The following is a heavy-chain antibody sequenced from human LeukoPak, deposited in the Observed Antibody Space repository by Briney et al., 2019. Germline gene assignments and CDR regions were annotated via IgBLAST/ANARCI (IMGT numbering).Heavy chain of an antibody. J-gene: IGHJ4*02. D-gene: IGHD3-9*01. CDR1: GFTFSRYS. V-gene: IGHV3-21*01. Sequence: GGSLRLSCAASGFTFSRYSMNWVRQAPGKGLEWVSSIRSSSSYIFYADSVKGRFTISGDNAKNSLYLHMDSLRAEDTAVYYCARNYDILTGFDYWGQGTLVTVSS. CDR3: ARNYDILTGFDY. CDR2: IRSSSSYI.